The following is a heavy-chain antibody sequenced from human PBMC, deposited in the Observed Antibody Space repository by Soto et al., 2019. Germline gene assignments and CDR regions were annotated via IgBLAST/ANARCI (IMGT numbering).Heavy chain of an antibody. J-gene: IGHJ4*02. CDR2: IIPMLGMS. D-gene: IGHD3-10*01. Sequence: QVQLVQSGAEVTKPGSSVTVSCTASGDTFSRSTLSWVRQAPGQRLEWMGRIIPMLGMSNSALKFQGRLTIRPDKSSNKVNMLLNSLRSDDTAVYYCATSYGSGSAHFDSWGQGTLVTVSS. CDR3: ATSYGSGSAHFDS. V-gene: IGHV1-69*02. CDR1: GDTFSRST.